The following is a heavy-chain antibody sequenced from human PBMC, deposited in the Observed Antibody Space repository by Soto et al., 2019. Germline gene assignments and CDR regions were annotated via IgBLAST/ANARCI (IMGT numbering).Heavy chain of an antibody. J-gene: IGHJ6*03. Sequence: ASVKVSWKASGYTFTSYYMHWVRQAPGQGLEWVGIINPSGGSTSYAQKFQGRVTMTRDTSTSTVYMELSSLRPEDTAVYYCARDRIVVVVAPPYYYMDVWGEGTTVTSP. V-gene: IGHV1-46*03. CDR1: GYTFTSYY. D-gene: IGHD2-15*01. CDR3: ARDRIVVVVAPPYYYMDV. CDR2: INPSGGST.